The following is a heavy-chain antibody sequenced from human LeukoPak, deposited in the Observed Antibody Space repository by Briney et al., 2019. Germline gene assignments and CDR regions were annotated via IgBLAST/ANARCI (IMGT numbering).Heavy chain of an antibody. Sequence: SSETLSLTCTVSGGSVSSGSYYWSWIRQPPGKGLEWIGYIYYSGSTNYNPSLKSRVTISVDTSKNQFSLKLSSVTAADTAVYYCARDAPPGVWFGELSTRSDAFDIWGQGTMVTVSS. D-gene: IGHD3-10*01. J-gene: IGHJ3*02. V-gene: IGHV4-61*01. CDR1: GGSVSSGSYY. CDR2: IYYSGST. CDR3: ARDAPPGVWFGELSTRSDAFDI.